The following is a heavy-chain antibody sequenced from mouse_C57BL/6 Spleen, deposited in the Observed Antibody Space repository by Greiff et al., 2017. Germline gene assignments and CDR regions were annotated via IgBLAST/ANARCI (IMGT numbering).Heavy chain of an antibody. CDR1: GYTFTSYW. CDR3: ARGSTFDY. V-gene: IGHV1-53*01. D-gene: IGHD1-1*01. CDR2: INPSHVGT. J-gene: IGHJ2*01. Sequence: QVQLQPPGTELVKPGASVKLSCTASGYTFTSYWMHWVKPRPGQGLEWIGNINPSHVGTNYNAKFQIKATLTVDKSSRPAYMQLSSLTSEDSAIYYCARGSTFDYGGQGTTRTVSA.